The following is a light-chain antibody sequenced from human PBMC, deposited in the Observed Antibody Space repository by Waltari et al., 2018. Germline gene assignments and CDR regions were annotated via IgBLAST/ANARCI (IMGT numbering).Light chain of an antibody. CDR1: QSVLYSSNNKNY. Sequence: DIVMTQSPDSLAVSLGERATINCKSSQSVLYSSNNKNYLAWYQQKPGQPPKLLIYWASTREAGVPDRFSGSGSGTEFTLTISSLQAEDVAVYYCQHYYSPPWTFGQGTKVEIK. CDR2: WAS. J-gene: IGKJ1*01. V-gene: IGKV4-1*01. CDR3: QHYYSPPWT.